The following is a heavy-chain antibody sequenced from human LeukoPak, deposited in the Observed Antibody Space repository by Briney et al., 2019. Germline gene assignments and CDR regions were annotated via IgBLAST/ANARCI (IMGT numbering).Heavy chain of an antibody. J-gene: IGHJ4*02. CDR3: ASSYYHDGDY. Sequence: GGSLRLSCAASGFTFNIYWMVWVRQAPGKGLEWVANINQDASEENYAESVKGRFTISRDNARNSLYLQMNSLRAEETALYYCASSYYHDGDYWGQGTLVTVSS. V-gene: IGHV3-7*01. D-gene: IGHD3-22*01. CDR1: GFTFNIYW. CDR2: INQDASEE.